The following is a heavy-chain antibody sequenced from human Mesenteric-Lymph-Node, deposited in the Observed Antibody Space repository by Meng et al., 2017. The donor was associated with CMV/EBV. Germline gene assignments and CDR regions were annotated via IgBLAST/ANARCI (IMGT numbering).Heavy chain of an antibody. Sequence: ASVKVSCKASGYTFTSFDVNWVRQAPGQGLEWMGWINPNSGGTNYAQKFQGRVTITTDESTSTAYMELSSLKSEDTAVYYCATRGSGVNYPTPYHYYAMDAWGQGTTVTVS. D-gene: IGHD1-7*01. V-gene: IGHV1-8*01. CDR2: INPNSGGT. CDR3: ATRGSGVNYPTPYHYYAMDA. CDR1: GYTFTSFD. J-gene: IGHJ6*02.